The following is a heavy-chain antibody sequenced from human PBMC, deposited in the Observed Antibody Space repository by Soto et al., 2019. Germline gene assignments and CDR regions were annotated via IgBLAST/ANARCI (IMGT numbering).Heavy chain of an antibody. J-gene: IGHJ4*02. Sequence: EVQLVESGGGLVQPGRSLRLSCAASGFTFDDYAMHWVRQAPGKGLEWVSGISWNSGSIGYADSVKGRFTISRDNAKNSLYLQMNSLRAEDTALYYCAKDSGYDILTGYRDYWGQGTLVTVSS. CDR2: ISWNSGSI. V-gene: IGHV3-9*01. CDR3: AKDSGYDILTGYRDY. CDR1: GFTFDDYA. D-gene: IGHD3-9*01.